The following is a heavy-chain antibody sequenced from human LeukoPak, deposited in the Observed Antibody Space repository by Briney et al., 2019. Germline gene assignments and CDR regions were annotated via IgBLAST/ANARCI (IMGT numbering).Heavy chain of an antibody. CDR1: GYTFTSHG. CDR2: ISTYNGNT. Sequence: GASVKVSCKASGYTFTSHGISWVRQAPGQGLEWMGWISTYNGNTNYAQKLQGRVSMTTDTSTSTAYMELRSLRSDDTAVYYCARDLLLRRTDYWGQGTLVTVSS. D-gene: IGHD1-26*01. V-gene: IGHV1-18*01. J-gene: IGHJ4*02. CDR3: ARDLLLRRTDY.